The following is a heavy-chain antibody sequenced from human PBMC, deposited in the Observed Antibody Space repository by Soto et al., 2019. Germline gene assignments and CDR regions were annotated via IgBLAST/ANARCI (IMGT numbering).Heavy chain of an antibody. CDR2: IQSGGTT. Sequence: EVQLVESGGGLVQPGGSLRLSCAASGFTVSSKYMTWVRQAPGKGLEWVSLIQSGGTTYYADSVKGRFTISRDTSENTRHLQMDSLRVEDTAVYYCARDDVLCDGARCYGIPLDVSCKGTTVTVSS. D-gene: IGHD2-15*01. CDR1: GFTVSSKY. J-gene: IGHJ6*04. V-gene: IGHV3-66*01. CDR3: ARDDVLCDGARCYGIPLDV.